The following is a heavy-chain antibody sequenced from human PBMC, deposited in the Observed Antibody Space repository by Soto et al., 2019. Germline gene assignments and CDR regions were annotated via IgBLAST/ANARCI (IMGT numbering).Heavy chain of an antibody. V-gene: IGHV4-34*01. D-gene: IGHD4-17*01. CDR3: ARSEDYGDLLMGNYFDY. Sequence: QVQLQQWGAGLLKPSETLSLTCAVYGGSFSGYYWSWIRQPPGKGLEWIGEINHSGSTNYNPSLKSRVTISVDTSKNQFSLKLSSVTAADTAVYYCARSEDYGDLLMGNYFDYWGQGTLVTVSS. J-gene: IGHJ4*02. CDR1: GGSFSGYY. CDR2: INHSGST.